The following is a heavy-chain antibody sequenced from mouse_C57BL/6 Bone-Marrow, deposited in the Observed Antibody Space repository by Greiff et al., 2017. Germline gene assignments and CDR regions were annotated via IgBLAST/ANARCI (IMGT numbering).Heavy chain of an antibody. Sequence: VQLQQSGAELARPGASVKLSCKASGYTFTSYGISWVKQRTGQGLEWIGEIYPRSGNTYYNEKFKGKATLTADKSSSTAYMELRSLTSEDSAVYFCARLNGTTAPYWYFDVWGTGTTVTVSS. CDR1: GYTFTSYG. V-gene: IGHV1-81*01. J-gene: IGHJ1*03. CDR3: ARLNGTTAPYWYFDV. D-gene: IGHD1-1*01. CDR2: IYPRSGNT.